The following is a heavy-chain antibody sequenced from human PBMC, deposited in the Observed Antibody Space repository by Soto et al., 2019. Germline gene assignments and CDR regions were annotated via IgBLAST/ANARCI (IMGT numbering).Heavy chain of an antibody. D-gene: IGHD1-26*01. CDR2: MSYDGTNK. CDR3: ARDSSAGPGATPRNYSYYGMDV. CDR1: GFIFRSYG. Sequence: QEQLVESGGGVVQPGRSLRLSCAASGFIFRSYGMHWVRQAPGKGLEWVAVMSYDGTNKYHADSVKGRFTISRDNSKNRVYLQMNSLRPEDTALYYCARDSSAGPGATPRNYSYYGMDVWGQGPPVTVPS. J-gene: IGHJ6*02. V-gene: IGHV3-30*03.